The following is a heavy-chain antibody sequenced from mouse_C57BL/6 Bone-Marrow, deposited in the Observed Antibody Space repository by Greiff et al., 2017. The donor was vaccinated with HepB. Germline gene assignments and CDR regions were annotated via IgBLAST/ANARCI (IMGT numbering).Heavy chain of an antibody. CDR1: GYTFTSYW. CDR2: IYPGSGST. J-gene: IGHJ4*01. D-gene: IGHD2-3*01. Sequence: QVQLQQPGAELVKPGASVTMSCKASGYTFTSYWITWVKQRPGQGLEWIGDIYPGSGSTNYNEKFKSKATLTVDTSSSTAYMQLSSLTSEDSAVYYCASSRDGSYYAMDYWGQGTSVTVSS. CDR3: ASSRDGSYYAMDY. V-gene: IGHV1-55*01.